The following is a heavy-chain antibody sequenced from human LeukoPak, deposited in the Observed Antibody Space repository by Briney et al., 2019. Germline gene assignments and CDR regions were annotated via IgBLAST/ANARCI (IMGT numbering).Heavy chain of an antibody. CDR2: IKQDGSEK. J-gene: IGHJ3*02. D-gene: IGHD3-10*01. Sequence: PGGSLRLSCAASGFTFSSYWMSWVRQAPGKGLEWVANIKQDGSEKYYVDSVKGRFTISRDNAQNSLYLQMNSLRAEDTAVYYCARVDYSDAFDIWGQGTMVTVSS. CDR1: GFTFSSYW. CDR3: ARVDYSDAFDI. V-gene: IGHV3-7*01.